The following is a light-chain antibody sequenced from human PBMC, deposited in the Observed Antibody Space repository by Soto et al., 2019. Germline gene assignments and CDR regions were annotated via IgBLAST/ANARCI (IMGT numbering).Light chain of an antibody. J-gene: IGKJ1*01. CDR2: AAS. Sequence: DTPMTQSPSSLSASVGDRVTLTCRASQGISTYLAWYQQRPGKVPTLLIYAASTLQSGVPSRFSGSGSGTDFTLTISSLQPEDVATYYCQKYHSAPWTFGQGTKVEIK. V-gene: IGKV1-27*01. CDR3: QKYHSAPWT. CDR1: QGISTY.